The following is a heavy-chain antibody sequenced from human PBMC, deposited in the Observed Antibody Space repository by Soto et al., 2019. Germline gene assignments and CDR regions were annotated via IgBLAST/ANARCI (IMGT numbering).Heavy chain of an antibody. CDR3: AKVRYSSPMGYYYGMDV. CDR1: RVAFSKFI. CDR2: VIPIFGTA. Sequence: SVKVSCKASRVAFSKFIVTWVRQAPGLGLEWVGGVIPIFGTANYAQKFQGRVTITADESTSTSYMEVNNLRSEDTAVYYCAKVRYSSPMGYYYGMDVWGQGTTVTVSS. V-gene: IGHV1-69*13. J-gene: IGHJ6*02. D-gene: IGHD6-19*01.